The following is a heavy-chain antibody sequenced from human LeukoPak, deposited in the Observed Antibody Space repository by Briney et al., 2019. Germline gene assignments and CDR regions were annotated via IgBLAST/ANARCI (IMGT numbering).Heavy chain of an antibody. J-gene: IGHJ4*02. CDR3: ARAGIVAHFDY. V-gene: IGHV4-59*12. D-gene: IGHD3-22*01. CDR2: IYYSGST. Sequence: SETLSLTCTVSGGSISSYYWSWIRQPPGKGLEWIGYIYYSGSTNYNPSLKSRVTISVDKSKNQFSLKLSSVTAADTAVYYCARAGIVAHFDYWGQGTLVTVSS. CDR1: GGSISSYY.